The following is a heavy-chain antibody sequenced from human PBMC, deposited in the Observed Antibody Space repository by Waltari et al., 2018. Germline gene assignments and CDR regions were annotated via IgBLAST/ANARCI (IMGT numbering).Heavy chain of an antibody. J-gene: IGHJ5*02. CDR2: ISAYHGNT. D-gene: IGHD4-4*01. V-gene: IGHV1-18*01. Sequence: QVQLVQSGAEVKKPGASVKVSCKASGYTFTSYGISWVRQAPGQGLEWMGWISAYHGNTNHAQKLQGKVTMTTDESTSTAYMVLRSLRSDDTAVYYCARSTVTTKGWFDPWGQGTLVTVSS. CDR3: ARSTVTTKGWFDP. CDR1: GYTFTSYG.